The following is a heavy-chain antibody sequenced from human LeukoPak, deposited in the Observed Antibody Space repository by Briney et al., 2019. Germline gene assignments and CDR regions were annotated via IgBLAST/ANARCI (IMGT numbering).Heavy chain of an antibody. V-gene: IGHV1-46*03. CDR1: GYTFTSYY. D-gene: IGHD3-3*01. CDR3: ARDSGLRFLEWLFDP. J-gene: IGHJ5*02. CDR2: INPSGGST. Sequence: ASVKVSCKASGYTFTSYYMHWVRQAPGQGLEWMGIINPSGGSTSYAQKFQGRVTMTRDKSTSTVYMELSSLRTEDTAVYYCARDSGLRFLEWLFDPWGQGTLVTVSS.